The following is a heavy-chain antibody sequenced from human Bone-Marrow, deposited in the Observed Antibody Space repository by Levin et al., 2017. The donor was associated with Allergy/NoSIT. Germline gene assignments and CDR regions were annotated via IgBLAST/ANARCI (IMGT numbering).Heavy chain of an antibody. V-gene: IGHV3-33*01. Sequence: SCAASGFTFSSYGMHWVRQAPGKGLEWVAVIWYDGSNKYYADSVKGRFTISRDNSKNTLYLQMNSLRAEDTAVYYCASAVAQANYWGQGTLVTVSS. CDR1: GFTFSSYG. J-gene: IGHJ4*02. D-gene: IGHD6-19*01. CDR2: IWYDGSNK. CDR3: ASAVAQANY.